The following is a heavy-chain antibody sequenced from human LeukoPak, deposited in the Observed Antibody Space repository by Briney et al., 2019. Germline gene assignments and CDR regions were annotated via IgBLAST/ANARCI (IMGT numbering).Heavy chain of an antibody. D-gene: IGHD6-19*01. J-gene: IGHJ4*02. V-gene: IGHV1-69*06. CDR2: IIPIFGTA. CDR3: ARDLGSCSSGWYMGFDY. Sequence: SVKVSCKASGGTFSSYAISWVRQAPGQGLEWMGGIIPIFGTANYAQKFQGRVTITADKSTSTAYMELCSLRAEDTAIYYCARDLGSCSSGWYMGFDYWGQGTLVTVSS. CDR1: GGTFSSYA.